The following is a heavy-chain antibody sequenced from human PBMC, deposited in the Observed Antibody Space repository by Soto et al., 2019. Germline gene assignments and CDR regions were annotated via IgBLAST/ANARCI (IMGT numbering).Heavy chain of an antibody. Sequence: QVQLVESGGGVVQPGRSVRLSCAASGFTFSSYAMHWVRQAPGKGLEWVAVISYDGSNKYYADSVKGRFTISRDNSKNTLYLQMNSLRAEDTAVYYCARCPCRDGYNPPGDYWGQGSLVTVSS. CDR1: GFTFSSYA. CDR3: ARCPCRDGYNPPGDY. CDR2: ISYDGSNK. D-gene: IGHD5-12*01. J-gene: IGHJ4*02. V-gene: IGHV3-30-3*01.